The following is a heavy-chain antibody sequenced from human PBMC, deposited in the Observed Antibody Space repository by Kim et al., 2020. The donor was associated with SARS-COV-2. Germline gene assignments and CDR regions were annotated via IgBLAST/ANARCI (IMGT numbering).Heavy chain of an antibody. D-gene: IGHD3-10*01. CDR1: GGSISSGGYY. CDR3: ARDMVRGVIRD. Sequence: SETLSLTCTVSGGSISSGGYYWSWIRQHPGKGLEWIGYIYYSGSTYYNPSLKSRVTISVDTSKNQFSLKLSSVTAADTAVYYCARDMVRGVIRDWGQGTLVTVSS. V-gene: IGHV4-31*03. J-gene: IGHJ4*02. CDR2: IYYSGST.